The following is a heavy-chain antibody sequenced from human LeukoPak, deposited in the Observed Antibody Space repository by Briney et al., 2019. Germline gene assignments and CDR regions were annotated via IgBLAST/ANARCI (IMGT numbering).Heavy chain of an antibody. J-gene: IGHJ4*02. CDR1: GFTFSDHY. V-gene: IGHV3-72*01. CDR3: TRDRSRDGYNYYFDY. Sequence: SGGSLRRSCTASGFTFSDHYMGWVRQAPGKGLEWVGRIRKKANSYTTEFAASVKGRFTISRDDSKNSLSLQMKSLKTEDTAVYYCTRDRSRDGYNYYFDYWGQGTLVTVSS. CDR2: IRKKANSYTT. D-gene: IGHD5-24*01.